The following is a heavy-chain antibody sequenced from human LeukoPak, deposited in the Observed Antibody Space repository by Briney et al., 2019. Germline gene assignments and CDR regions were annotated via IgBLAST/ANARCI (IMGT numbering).Heavy chain of an antibody. CDR1: GYTLTELS. V-gene: IGHV1-24*01. CDR2: FDPEDGET. CDR3: ATDLGKWELLGRGSLDH. J-gene: IGHJ4*02. D-gene: IGHD1-26*01. Sequence: ASVKVSCKVSGYTLTELSIHWVRQAPGKGLEWMGGFDPEDGETIYAQKFQGRVTMTEYPSTDTAYMELSSLRSEDTAVYYCATDLGKWELLGRGSLDHWAQGTLVTVSS.